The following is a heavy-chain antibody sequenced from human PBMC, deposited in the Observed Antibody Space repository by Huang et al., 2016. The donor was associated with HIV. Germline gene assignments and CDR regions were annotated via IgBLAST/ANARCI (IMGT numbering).Heavy chain of an antibody. J-gene: IGHJ4*02. D-gene: IGHD3-9*01. V-gene: IGHV3-30*02. CDR3: GKDRGDWFNYIDN. Sequence: VHLVESGGGVVQPGGSLRLSCAASGFTFGLYGMHWVRQAPGKGLEWVAFRRSGASNTYYSESAKGRFTISRDNSKNILYLQMDSLRPEDTAVYYCGKDRGDWFNYIDNWGLGTLVTVSS. CDR2: RRSGASNT. CDR1: GFTFGLYG.